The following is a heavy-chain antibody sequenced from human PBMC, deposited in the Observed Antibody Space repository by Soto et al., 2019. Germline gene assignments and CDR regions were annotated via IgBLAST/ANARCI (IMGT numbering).Heavy chain of an antibody. CDR1: GYSFTRYR. J-gene: IGHJ6*02. V-gene: IGHV5-51*01. CDR2: IYPGDSDT. D-gene: IGHD3-22*01. Sequence: GESLKISCKGSGYSFTRYRIGWVRQMPGKGLEWVGIIYPGDSDTQYSPSFEGQVTISADKSISTAYLQWSSLKASGTAMYYCARRRVYDSGLGMDVWGQGTTVTVSS. CDR3: ARRRVYDSGLGMDV.